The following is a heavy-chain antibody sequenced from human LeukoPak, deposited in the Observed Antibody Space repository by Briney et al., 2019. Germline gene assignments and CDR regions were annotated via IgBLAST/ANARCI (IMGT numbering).Heavy chain of an antibody. CDR1: GYTFTGYY. D-gene: IGHD2/OR15-2a*01. V-gene: IGHV1-2*02. Sequence: ASVKVSCKASGYTFTGYYMHWVRQAPGQGLEWMGWINPNSGGTNYAQKFQGRVTMTRDTSISTAYMELSRLRSDDTAVYYCARDPRLYFQDYYYMDVWGKGTTVTVSS. J-gene: IGHJ6*03. CDR3: ARDPRLYFQDYYYMDV. CDR2: INPNSGGT.